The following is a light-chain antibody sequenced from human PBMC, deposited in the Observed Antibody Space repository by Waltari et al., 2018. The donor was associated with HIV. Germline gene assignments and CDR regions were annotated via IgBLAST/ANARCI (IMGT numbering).Light chain of an antibody. CDR1: KLGNKY. V-gene: IGLV3-1*01. J-gene: IGLJ2*01. Sequence: SYEVTQPPSVSVSPGQTASITCSGHKLGNKYTAWYQQKPGQSPVLVIYEDNKRRSGTPERFSGSNSGDTDTLTISGTQAMDEADYYCQAWDSSTVVFGGGTRLTVL. CDR2: EDN. CDR3: QAWDSSTVV.